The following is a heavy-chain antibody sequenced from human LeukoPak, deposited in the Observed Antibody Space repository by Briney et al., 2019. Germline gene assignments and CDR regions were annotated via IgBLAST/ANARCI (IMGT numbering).Heavy chain of an antibody. J-gene: IGHJ5*02. D-gene: IGHD4-17*01. CDR3: ARLTVTVNNWFDP. V-gene: IGHV4-59*08. CDR1: GGSISSDY. Sequence: SETLSLTCTVSGGSISSDYLSWIRQPPGKGLEWIGYIYYSGSTNYNPSLKSRVTISVDTSKNQFSLKLSSVTAADTAVYYCARLTVTVNNWFDPWGQGTLVTVSS. CDR2: IYYSGST.